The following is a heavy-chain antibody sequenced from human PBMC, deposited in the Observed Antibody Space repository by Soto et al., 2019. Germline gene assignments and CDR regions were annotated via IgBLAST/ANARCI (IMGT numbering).Heavy chain of an antibody. CDR3: AKVRGQLGVVPAAIRYYFDY. J-gene: IGHJ4*02. V-gene: IGHV3-23*01. Sequence: EMQLLESGGGLVQHGGSLRLSCAASGFTLSSYAMSWVRQAPGKGLEWVSAISGSGGSTYYADSVKGRFTISRDNSKNTLYLQMNSLRAEDTAVYYCAKVRGQLGVVPAAIRYYFDYWGQGTLVTVSS. CDR2: ISGSGGST. CDR1: GFTLSSYA. D-gene: IGHD2-2*02.